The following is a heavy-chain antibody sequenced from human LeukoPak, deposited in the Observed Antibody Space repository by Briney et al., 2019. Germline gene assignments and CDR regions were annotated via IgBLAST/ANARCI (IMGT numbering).Heavy chain of an antibody. V-gene: IGHV4-59*08. J-gene: IGHJ6*02. D-gene: IGHD1-1*01. CDR1: GGSISGYY. CDR2: IYYSGTT. CDR3: ARYKRINGYYYGMDV. Sequence: PSETLSLTCTVSGGSISGYYWGWIRQPPGKGLDWIGYIYYSGTTNYNPSLESRVTISVGTSMNHFSLKLRSVTAADTGVYYCARYKRINGYYYGMDVWGQGTTVTASS.